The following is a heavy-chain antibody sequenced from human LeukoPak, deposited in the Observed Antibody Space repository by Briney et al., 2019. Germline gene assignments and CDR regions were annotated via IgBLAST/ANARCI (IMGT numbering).Heavy chain of an antibody. Sequence: GESLKISCKGSGYSFTSYWIGWVRQMPGKGLEWMGIIHPDDPDSRYSPSFQGQVSFSADKSINTAYLQWSSLKASDTAMYYCARLPYSGSYLAPFDYWGQGTLVTVSS. J-gene: IGHJ4*02. CDR1: GYSFTSYW. D-gene: IGHD1-26*01. V-gene: IGHV5-51*01. CDR2: IHPDDPDS. CDR3: ARLPYSGSYLAPFDY.